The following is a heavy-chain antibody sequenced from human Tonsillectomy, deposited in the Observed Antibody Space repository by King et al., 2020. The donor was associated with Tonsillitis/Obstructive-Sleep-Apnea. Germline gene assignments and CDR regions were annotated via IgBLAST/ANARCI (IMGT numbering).Heavy chain of an antibody. CDR3: ARRNSYCSSGSCYDY. V-gene: IGHV4-39*01. D-gene: IGHD2-15*01. CDR1: GGSISSSSYY. CDR2: IYYSGNT. Sequence: PLQESGPGLVKPSETLSLTCTVSGGSISSSSYYWGWIRQPPGKGLEWIGSIYYSGNTYYNPSLKSRVTISVDTSKNQFSLKLSSVTAADTAVYYCARRNSYCSSGSCYDYWGQGTLVTVSS. J-gene: IGHJ4*02.